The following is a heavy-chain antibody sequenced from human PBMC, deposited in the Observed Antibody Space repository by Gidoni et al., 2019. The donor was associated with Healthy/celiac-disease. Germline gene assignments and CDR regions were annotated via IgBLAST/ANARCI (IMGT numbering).Heavy chain of an antibody. V-gene: IGHV4-34*01. CDR2: INHSGST. CDR1: GGSFSGYY. J-gene: IGHJ3*02. CDR3: ARWGEERHAFDI. Sequence: QVQLQQWGAGLLKPSETLSLTCAVYGGSFSGYYWSWIRQPPGKGLEWIGEINHSGSTNYNPSLKSRVTISVDTSKNQFSLKLSSVTAADTAVYYFARWGEERHAFDIWGQGTMVTVSS. D-gene: IGHD1-26*01.